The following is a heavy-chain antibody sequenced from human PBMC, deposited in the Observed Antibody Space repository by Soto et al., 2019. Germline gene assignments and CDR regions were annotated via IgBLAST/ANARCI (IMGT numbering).Heavy chain of an antibody. D-gene: IGHD6-25*01. CDR3: AREKRADGYFDY. V-gene: IGHV3-7*01. CDR2: IKQAGREK. CDR1: GVTFSAYW. Sequence: EVQLVESGGGLVQTGGSLRLSCAASGVTFSAYWMRWVRQAPGKGLEWVANIKQAGREKYYVDSVNGRFIISRDDAKTSLFLQVNSLRVEDTAVYYCAREKRADGYFDYWGQGTLVTVSS. J-gene: IGHJ4*02.